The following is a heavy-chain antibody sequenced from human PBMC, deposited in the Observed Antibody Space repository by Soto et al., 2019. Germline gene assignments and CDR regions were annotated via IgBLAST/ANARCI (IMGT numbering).Heavy chain of an antibody. CDR2: IISIFGTA. D-gene: IGHD2-2*01. CDR3: ARHVPASGYYYGMDV. Sequence: QVQLVQSGAEVKKPGSSVKVSCKASGGTFSSYAISWVRQAPGQGLEWMGGIISIFGTANYAQKFQGRATTTADESTSTAYMALSTLRSEHTAVYYSARHVPASGYYYGMDVWGQGTTVTVSS. CDR1: GGTFSSYA. V-gene: IGHV1-69*12. J-gene: IGHJ6*02.